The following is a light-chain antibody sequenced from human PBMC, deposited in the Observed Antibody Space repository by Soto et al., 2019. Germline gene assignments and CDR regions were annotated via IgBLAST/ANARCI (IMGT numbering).Light chain of an antibody. CDR1: QSVSSN. V-gene: IGKV3-15*01. J-gene: IGKJ2*01. CDR3: QQYNNWPPYT. Sequence: EIVMTQSPATLSVSPGERATLSCRASQSVSSNLAWYQQKPGQAPRLLIYGASTRATGIPARFSGSGSGTEFTLVISSLQSKDFAVYDCQQYNNWPPYTFGQGTKLEIK. CDR2: GAS.